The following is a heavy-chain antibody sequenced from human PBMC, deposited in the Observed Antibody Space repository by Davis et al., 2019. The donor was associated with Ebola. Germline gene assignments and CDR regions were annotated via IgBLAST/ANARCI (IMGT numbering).Heavy chain of an antibody. CDR2: ISYDGSNK. V-gene: IGHV3-30*03. Sequence: GESLKISCAASGFTFSSYGMHWVRQAPGKGLEWVAVISYDGSNKYYADSVKGRFTISRDNSKNTLYLQMNSLRAEDTAVYYCSGLGASSGWYLPWGQGTQVTVSS. CDR1: GFTFSSYG. CDR3: SGLGASSGWYLP. D-gene: IGHD6-19*01. J-gene: IGHJ5*02.